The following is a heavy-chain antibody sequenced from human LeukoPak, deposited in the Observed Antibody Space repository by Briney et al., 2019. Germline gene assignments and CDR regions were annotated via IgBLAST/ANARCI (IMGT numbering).Heavy chain of an antibody. V-gene: IGHV3-21*04. D-gene: IGHD6-25*01. Sequence: GGSLRLSCAASGFSFSKYNMNWVRQAPGKGLEWVSSISSGGSYIYYADSVKGRFTISRDNTKNSLYLQMNSLRAEDTAVYYCAKGGYSIAAYYYYYYMDVWGKGTTVTVSS. J-gene: IGHJ6*03. CDR1: GFSFSKYN. CDR2: ISSGGSYI. CDR3: AKGGYSIAAYYYYYYMDV.